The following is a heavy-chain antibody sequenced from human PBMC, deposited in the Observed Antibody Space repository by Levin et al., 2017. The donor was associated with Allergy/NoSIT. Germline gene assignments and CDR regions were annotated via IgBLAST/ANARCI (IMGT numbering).Heavy chain of an antibody. V-gene: IGHV4-61*02. CDR2: IHTSGST. D-gene: IGHD6-19*01. CDR1: GGSIGGGSYY. CDR3: RAVAASQPDGLDY. J-gene: IGHJ4*02. Sequence: SETLSLTCTLSGGSIGGGSYYWSWIRQPAGKGLEWIGRIHTSGSTNYNPSLKSRLNISIDTSKNQFSMKLTSVTAADTAVYYCRAVAASQPDGLDYWGQGTLVTVSS.